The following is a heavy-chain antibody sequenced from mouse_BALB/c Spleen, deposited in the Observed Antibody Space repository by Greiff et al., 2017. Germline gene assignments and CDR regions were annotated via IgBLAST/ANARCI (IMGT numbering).Heavy chain of an antibody. Sequence: EVKVVESGGGLVKPGGSLKLSCAASGFTFSDYYMYWVRQTPEKRLEWVATISDGGSYTYYPDSVKGRFTIPRDNAKNNLYLQMSSLKSEDTAMYYCARGGYDRYYYAMDYWGQGTSVTVSS. J-gene: IGHJ4*01. CDR1: GFTFSDYY. CDR2: ISDGGSYT. V-gene: IGHV5-4*02. CDR3: ARGGYDRYYYAMDY. D-gene: IGHD2-3*01.